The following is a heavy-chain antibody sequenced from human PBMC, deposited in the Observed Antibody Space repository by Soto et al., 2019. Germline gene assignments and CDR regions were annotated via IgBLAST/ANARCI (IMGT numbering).Heavy chain of an antibody. CDR2: IKQEGSEK. V-gene: IGHV3-7*05. CDR1: GFTFSSYW. CDR3: ARAWLEYSSSSALDY. J-gene: IGHJ4*02. Sequence: EVQLVESGGGLVQPGGSLRLSCAASGFTFSSYWMSWVRQAPGKGLEWVANIKQEGSEKYYVDSVKGRFTISRDNAKNSLYLQMNSLRAEDTAVYYCARAWLEYSSSSALDYWGQGTLVTVSS. D-gene: IGHD6-6*01.